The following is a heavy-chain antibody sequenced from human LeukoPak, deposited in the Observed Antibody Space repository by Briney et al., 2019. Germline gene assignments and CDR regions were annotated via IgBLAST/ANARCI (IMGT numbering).Heavy chain of an antibody. V-gene: IGHV3-7*02. CDR2: MKQDGIEA. J-gene: IGHJ4*02. Sequence: GGSLRLSCAASGFTLTNYWMTWVRQPPGKGLEWVANMKQDGIEAHYVDSVRGRFTISRDNDKSSLYLQMNSLRADDTAVYYCARSARNSEDSYMDYWGQGTLVTVSS. CDR1: GFTLTNYW. CDR3: ARSARNSEDSYMDY. D-gene: IGHD4-11*01.